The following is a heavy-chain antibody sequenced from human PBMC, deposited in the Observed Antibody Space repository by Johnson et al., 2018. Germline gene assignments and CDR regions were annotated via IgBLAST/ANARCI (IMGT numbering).Heavy chain of an antibody. CDR1: GGSISSDY. CDR2: MFYTGRT. Sequence: QVQLQESGPGLVKPSETLSLICSVSGGSISSDYWGWIRQPPGQGLEWIGDMFYTGRTNYNPSLERRVTMSVDTSKSPFSLTVRSVTAADTAVYYCVSDLGGTYGLDVWGQGTTVTVSS. V-gene: IGHV4-59*01. CDR3: VSDLGGTYGLDV. J-gene: IGHJ6*02. D-gene: IGHD3-16*01.